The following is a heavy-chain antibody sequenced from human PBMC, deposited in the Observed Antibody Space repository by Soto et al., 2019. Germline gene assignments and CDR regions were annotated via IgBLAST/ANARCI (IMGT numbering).Heavy chain of an antibody. Sequence: QVQLQESGPGLVKPSETLSLTCTVSGGSVSSGSYYWSWIRQPPGKGLEWIGYIYYSGSTNYNPSLKSRDTISVDTSKNQFSLKLSSVTAADTAVYYCARGSGPNDAFDIWGQGTMVTVSS. V-gene: IGHV4-61*01. J-gene: IGHJ3*02. D-gene: IGHD2-15*01. CDR3: ARGSGPNDAFDI. CDR1: GGSVSSGSYY. CDR2: IYYSGST.